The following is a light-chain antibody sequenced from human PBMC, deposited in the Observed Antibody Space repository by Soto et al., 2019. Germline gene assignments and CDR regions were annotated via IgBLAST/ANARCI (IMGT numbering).Light chain of an antibody. J-gene: IGLJ3*02. CDR2: EVS. CDR3: CSYALSRPVV. CDR1: NNNIGNYNL. Sequence: QSVLTQPASVSGSPGQSITISCTGSNNNIGNYNLVSWYQQHPGKAPKLMIYEVSERPSGVSSRFSGSKSGNTASQTISGLQAEDEADYYCCSYALSRPVVFGGGTKLTVL. V-gene: IGLV2-23*02.